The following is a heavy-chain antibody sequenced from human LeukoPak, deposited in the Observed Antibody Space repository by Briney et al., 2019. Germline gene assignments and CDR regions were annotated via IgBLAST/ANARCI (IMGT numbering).Heavy chain of an antibody. Sequence: SETLSLTCAVYGGSFSGYYWSWIRQPPGKGLEWIGEINHSGSTNYNPSLKSRVTISVDTSNNQFSLKLRSVTAADTAVHYCARSLSPLGDAFDIWGQGTMVTVSS. D-gene: IGHD7-27*01. J-gene: IGHJ3*02. CDR2: INHSGST. V-gene: IGHV4-34*01. CDR3: ARSLSPLGDAFDI. CDR1: GGSFSGYY.